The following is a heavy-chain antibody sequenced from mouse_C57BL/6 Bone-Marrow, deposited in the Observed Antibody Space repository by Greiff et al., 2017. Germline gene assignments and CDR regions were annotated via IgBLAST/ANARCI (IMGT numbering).Heavy chain of an antibody. CDR2: INPGSGGT. J-gene: IGHJ1*03. Sequence: QVQLLQSGAELVRPGTSVKVSCKASGYAFTNYVIEWVKQRPGQGLEWIGVINPGSGGTNYNEKFKGKARLTADKSSSTAYMQRSSLTSEDAAVYFCARWGDGDHWYFDVWGTGTTVTVSS. CDR1: GYAFTNYV. D-gene: IGHD2-13*01. V-gene: IGHV1-54*01. CDR3: ARWGDGDHWYFDV.